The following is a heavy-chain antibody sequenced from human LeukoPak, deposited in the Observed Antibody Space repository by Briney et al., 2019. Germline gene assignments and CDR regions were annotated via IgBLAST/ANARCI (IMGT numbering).Heavy chain of an antibody. J-gene: IGHJ4*02. D-gene: IGHD6-19*01. CDR3: ARSAVAEFRFDY. CDR1: GFTFSSYA. V-gene: IGHV3-64*01. CDR2: ISSNGGST. Sequence: PGGSLRLSCAASGFTFSSYAVHWVRQAPGKGLEYVSAISSNGGSTYYANSVKGRFTISRDNSKNTLYLQMGSLRAEDMAVYYCARSAVAEFRFDYWGQGTLVTVSS.